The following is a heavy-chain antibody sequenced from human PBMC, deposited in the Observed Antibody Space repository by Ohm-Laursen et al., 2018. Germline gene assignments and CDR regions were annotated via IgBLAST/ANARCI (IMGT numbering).Heavy chain of an antibody. CDR3: ARDPDDYGDCEVFDY. Sequence: SLRLSCSASGFSFSSYEMNWVRQAPGKGLEWVSYIGSSGSTIYYADSVKGRFTISRDNAKNSLYLQMSSLRAEDTAVYYCARDPDDYGDCEVFDYWGQGTLVTVSS. J-gene: IGHJ4*02. V-gene: IGHV3-48*03. D-gene: IGHD4-17*01. CDR1: GFSFSSYE. CDR2: IGSSGSTI.